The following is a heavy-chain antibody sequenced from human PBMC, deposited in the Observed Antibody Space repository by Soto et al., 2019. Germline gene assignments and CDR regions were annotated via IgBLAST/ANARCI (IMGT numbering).Heavy chain of an antibody. CDR2: IIPIFGTV. Sequence: QVQLVQSGAEVKKPGSSVKVSCKASGGTFSNYPVSWVRQAPGQGLEWMGGIIPIFGTVNYAQKFQGRLTITADESPSTAYMELSSLRSEDMAVYYRARGNHRWLQLWYFDLWGRGTLVTVSS. D-gene: IGHD5-12*01. V-gene: IGHV1-69*12. CDR1: GGTFSNYP. J-gene: IGHJ2*01. CDR3: ARGNHRWLQLWYFDL.